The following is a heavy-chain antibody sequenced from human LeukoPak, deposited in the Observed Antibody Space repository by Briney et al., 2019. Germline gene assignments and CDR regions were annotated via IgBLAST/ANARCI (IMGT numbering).Heavy chain of an antibody. Sequence: GASVKVSCKASGGTFSSYAISWVRQAPGQGLEWMGWINPNSGGTNYAQKFQGRVTMTRDTSISTAYMELSRLRSDDTAVYYCARDLLVGDHAFDIWGQGTMVTVSS. D-gene: IGHD1-26*01. J-gene: IGHJ3*02. CDR2: INPNSGGT. CDR1: GGTFSSYA. V-gene: IGHV1-2*02. CDR3: ARDLLVGDHAFDI.